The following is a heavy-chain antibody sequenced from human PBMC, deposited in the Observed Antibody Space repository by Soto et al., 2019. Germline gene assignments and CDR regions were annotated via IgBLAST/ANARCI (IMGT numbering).Heavy chain of an antibody. Sequence: GESLKISCKGSGYSFTSYWISWVRQMPGKGLEWMGRIDPSDSYTNYSPSFQGHVTISADKSISTAYLQWSSLKASDTAMYYCARRCGYYDSSGSYYYGMDVWGQGTTVTVSS. D-gene: IGHD3-22*01. CDR1: GYSFTSYW. CDR2: IDPSDSYT. V-gene: IGHV5-10-1*01. CDR3: ARRCGYYDSSGSYYYGMDV. J-gene: IGHJ6*02.